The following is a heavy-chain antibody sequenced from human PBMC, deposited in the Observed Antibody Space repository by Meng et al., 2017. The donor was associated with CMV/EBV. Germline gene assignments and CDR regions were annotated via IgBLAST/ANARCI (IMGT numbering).Heavy chain of an antibody. CDR2: IYPGDSDT. Sequence: GESLKISCKGSGYSFTSYRIGWVRQMPGKGLEWMGIIYPGDSDTRYSPSFQGQVTISADKSISTAYLQWSSLKASDTAMYYCARGVDSGYYYYGMDVWGQGTTVTVSS. V-gene: IGHV5-51*01. CDR3: ARGVDSGYYYYGMDV. J-gene: IGHJ6*02. CDR1: GYSFTSYR. D-gene: IGHD3-10*01.